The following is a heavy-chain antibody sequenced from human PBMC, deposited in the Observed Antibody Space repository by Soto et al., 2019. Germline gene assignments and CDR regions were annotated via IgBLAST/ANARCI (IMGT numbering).Heavy chain of an antibody. Sequence: ASVKVSCKASGYTFTSYAMHWVRQAPGQRLEWMGWINAGNGNTKYSQKFQGRVNINRDTSASTAYMELSSLRSEDTAVYYCARDGDSLELDYWGQGTLVTVSS. V-gene: IGHV1-3*01. J-gene: IGHJ4*02. CDR2: INAGNGNT. CDR3: ARDGDSLELDY. CDR1: GYTFTSYA. D-gene: IGHD1-1*01.